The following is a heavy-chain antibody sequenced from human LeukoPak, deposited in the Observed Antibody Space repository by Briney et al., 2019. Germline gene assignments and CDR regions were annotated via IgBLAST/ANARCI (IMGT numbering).Heavy chain of an antibody. J-gene: IGHJ4*02. D-gene: IGHD1-14*01. V-gene: IGHV3-7*01. Sequence: GSLRLSCAASGFTFSSYWMSWVRQAPGKGLEWVANIKEDGSDKYYVDSVKGRFTISRDNAKNSLYLQMNSLRAEDTAVYYCARAGNPGSVDYWGQGTLLTVSS. CDR1: GFTFSSYW. CDR3: ARAGNPGSVDY. CDR2: IKEDGSDK.